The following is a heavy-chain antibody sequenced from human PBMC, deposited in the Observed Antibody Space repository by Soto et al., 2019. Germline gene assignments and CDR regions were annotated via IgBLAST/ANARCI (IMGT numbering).Heavy chain of an antibody. J-gene: IGHJ4*02. CDR2: RYYTGST. Sequence: QLQLQESGPGLVKPSETLSLTCTVSGGSISSSSYYWGWIRQPPGKGLEWIGSRYYTGSTYYSPSLRNRVPISVDPSKNQFSLKLSSVTAADTAVYYCARHPTYSSSSFDYWGQGTLVTVSS. V-gene: IGHV4-39*01. D-gene: IGHD6-6*01. CDR3: ARHPTYSSSSFDY. CDR1: GGSISSSSYY.